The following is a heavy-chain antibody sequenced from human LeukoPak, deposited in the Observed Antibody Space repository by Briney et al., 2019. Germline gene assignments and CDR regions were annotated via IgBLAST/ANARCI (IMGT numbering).Heavy chain of an antibody. V-gene: IGHV3-23*01. Sequence: GRSLRLSCAASGFTFSSYAMSWVRQAPGKGLEWVSAISGSGGSTYYADSVKGRFTISRDKSKNTLYLQMNSLRAEDTAVYYCAKEDGSGTYYLYYFESWGQGTLVTVSS. D-gene: IGHD3-10*01. CDR3: AKEDGSGTYYLYYFES. CDR1: GFTFSSYA. CDR2: ISGSGGST. J-gene: IGHJ4*02.